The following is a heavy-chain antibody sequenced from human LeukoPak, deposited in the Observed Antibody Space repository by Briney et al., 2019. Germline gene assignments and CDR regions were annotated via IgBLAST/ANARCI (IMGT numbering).Heavy chain of an antibody. J-gene: IGHJ6*04. CDR3: ARDRSSSVGRNYYNGMDV. D-gene: IGHD6-25*01. Sequence: SETLSLTCAVYGGSFSGYYWSWIRRPPGKGLEWIGEINHSGSTNYNPSLKSRVTISVDTSKNQFSLKLNSVTAADTAVYYCARDRSSSVGRNYYNGMDVWGKGTTVTVSS. CDR2: INHSGST. CDR1: GGSFSGYY. V-gene: IGHV4-34*01.